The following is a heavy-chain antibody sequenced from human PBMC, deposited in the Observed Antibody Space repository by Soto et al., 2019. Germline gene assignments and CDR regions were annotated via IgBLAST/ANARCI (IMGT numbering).Heavy chain of an antibody. Sequence: ASVKLSCKASGYTFTSYYMHWVRQAPGQGLEWVGIINPSGGSTTYAQKLQGRVTMTRDTSTSTVYMELSSLRYEDTAVYYCTRGTLARFDPWGQGTLVTVSS. D-gene: IGHD1-7*01. CDR2: INPSGGST. J-gene: IGHJ5*02. CDR3: TRGTLARFDP. V-gene: IGHV1-46*03. CDR1: GYTFTSYY.